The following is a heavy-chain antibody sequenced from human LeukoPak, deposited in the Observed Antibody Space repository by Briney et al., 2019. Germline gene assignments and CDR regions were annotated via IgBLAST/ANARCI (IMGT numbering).Heavy chain of an antibody. V-gene: IGHV3-49*03. CDR1: GFIFGDYA. Sequence: GRSLRLSCTASGFIFGDYAVVWFRQAPGKGLEWLGFIRTKAYHGETTEYATSVKGRFTISRDDSKNIAYLQMSSLKTEDTAVYYCTRDRQIQTGFDYWGQGTLVTVSS. CDR2: IRTKAYHGETT. J-gene: IGHJ4*02. D-gene: IGHD1-14*01. CDR3: TRDRQIQTGFDY.